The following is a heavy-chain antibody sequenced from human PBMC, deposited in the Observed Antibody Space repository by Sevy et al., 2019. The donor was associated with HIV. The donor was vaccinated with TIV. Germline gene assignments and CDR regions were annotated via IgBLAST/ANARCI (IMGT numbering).Heavy chain of an antibody. Sequence: GGSLRLSCAASGFTFSSYSMNWVRQAPGKGLEWVSSISSSSSYIYYADSVKGRFTISRDNAKNSLYLQMNSLRAEDTAVYYCARDKRFLERLLPFDYGGQGTLVTVSS. CDR3: ARDKRFLERLLPFDY. V-gene: IGHV3-21*01. D-gene: IGHD3-3*01. CDR1: GFTFSSYS. J-gene: IGHJ4*02. CDR2: ISSSSSYI.